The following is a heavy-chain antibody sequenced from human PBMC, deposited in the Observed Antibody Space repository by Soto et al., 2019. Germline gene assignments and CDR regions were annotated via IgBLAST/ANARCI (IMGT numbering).Heavy chain of an antibody. J-gene: IGHJ4*02. CDR1: GFNVSAYT. CDR3: ARWEQPLFDS. Sequence: QVKLVESGGGVVQPGRSLRLSCAASGFNVSAYTMHWVRQAPGKGLEWVAVISSDGNHKYYTDSVKGRFTISRDTSTNTLYLQMNGLRAEDTAVYYCARWEQPLFDSWGQGTLVTVSS. CDR2: ISSDGNHK. D-gene: IGHD1-26*01. V-gene: IGHV3-30-3*01.